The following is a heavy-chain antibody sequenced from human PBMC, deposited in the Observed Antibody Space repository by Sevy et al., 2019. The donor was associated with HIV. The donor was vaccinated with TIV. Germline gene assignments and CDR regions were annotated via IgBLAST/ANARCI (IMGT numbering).Heavy chain of an antibody. CDR2: INPNSGGT. V-gene: IGHV1-2*02. CDR1: GYTFTGYY. Sequence: ASVKVSCKASGYTFTGYYMHWVRQAPGQGLEWMGWINPNSGGTNYAQKFQGRVTMTRDTSISTAYMELSRLRSDDTAVYYCARVRVGYCTNGVCFKFSGFDYWGQGTLVPVSS. J-gene: IGHJ4*02. D-gene: IGHD2-8*01. CDR3: ARVRVGYCTNGVCFKFSGFDY.